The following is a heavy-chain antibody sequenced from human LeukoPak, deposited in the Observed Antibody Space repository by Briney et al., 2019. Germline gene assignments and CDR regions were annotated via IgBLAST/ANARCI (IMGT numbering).Heavy chain of an antibody. D-gene: IGHD6-19*01. CDR3: AKDLKWLEPEYFQH. CDR2: ISGSGGST. CDR1: GFTVSSNY. V-gene: IGHV3-23*01. Sequence: TGGSLRLSCAASGFTVSSNYMSWVRQAPGKGLEWVSAISGSGGSTYYADSVKGRFTISRDNSKNTLYLQMNGLRAEDTAVYYCAKDLKWLEPEYFQHWGQGTLVTVSS. J-gene: IGHJ1*01.